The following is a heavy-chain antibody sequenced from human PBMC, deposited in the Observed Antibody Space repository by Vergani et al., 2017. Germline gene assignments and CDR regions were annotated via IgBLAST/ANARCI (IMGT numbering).Heavy chain of an antibody. CDR3: AKAGSVASESLQYNYYMDV. CDR2: LRYDGTTK. V-gene: IGHV3-30*02. D-gene: IGHD4-11*01. J-gene: IGHJ6*03. Sequence: QVQLVESGGGVVQPGGSLRLSCAASGFSFGSYGMHWVRVRQAPGKGLEWLAYLRYDGTTKQYADSVKGRFTISRDNSKKTLDLQMNSLRTEDSAVYYCAKAGSVASESLQYNYYMDVWGRGTTVTVS. CDR1: GFSFGSYG.